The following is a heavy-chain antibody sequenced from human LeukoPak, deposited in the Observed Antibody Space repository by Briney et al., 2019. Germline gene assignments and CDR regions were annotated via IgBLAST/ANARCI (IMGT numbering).Heavy chain of an antibody. CDR1: GGSINDHY. CDR2: VYYSWST. V-gene: IGHV4-59*11. D-gene: IGHD6-19*01. CDR3: ARASGWYYFDY. J-gene: IGHJ4*02. Sequence: SETLPLTCTVSGGSINDHYWSWIRQRPGKGLEWIGYVYYSWSTKYNPSLKSRVTISVAASKKQFSLKLTSVTAADTAVYYCARASGWYYFDYWGQGTLVTVSS.